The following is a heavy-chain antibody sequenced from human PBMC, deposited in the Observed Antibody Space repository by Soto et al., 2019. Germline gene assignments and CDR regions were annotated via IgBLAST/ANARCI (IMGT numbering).Heavy chain of an antibody. CDR3: ARDATWLQTDSDAFDI. J-gene: IGHJ3*02. CDR2: ISSSSSYT. V-gene: IGHV3-11*06. CDR1: GFTFSDYY. Sequence: QVQLVESGGGLVKPGGSLRLSCAASGFTFSDYYMSWIRQAPGKGLEWVSYISSSSSYTNYADSVKGRFTISRDNAKNSLYLQMNSLRAEDTAVYYCARDATWLQTDSDAFDIWGQGTMVTVSS. D-gene: IGHD5-12*01.